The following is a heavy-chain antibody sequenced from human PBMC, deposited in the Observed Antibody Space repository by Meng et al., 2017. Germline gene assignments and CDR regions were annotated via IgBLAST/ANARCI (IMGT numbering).Heavy chain of an antibody. CDR2: IDPKNGDT. V-gene: IGHV1-2*06. J-gene: IGHJ4*02. Sequence: QVSRVQLGAELKQPGALVDFSCKPSGYHFPDYYIPWVRQAPGQGLEWMGRIDPKNGDTHYAQKFQGRVTMTGDTSISTAYMDLSGLRSDDTAVYYCARDEDISAAGKLFGDYWGQGTLVTVSS. D-gene: IGHD6-13*01. CDR1: GYHFPDYY. CDR3: ARDEDISAAGKLFGDY.